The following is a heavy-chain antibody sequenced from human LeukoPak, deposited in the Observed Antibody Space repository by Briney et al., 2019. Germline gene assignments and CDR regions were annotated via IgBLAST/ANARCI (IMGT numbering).Heavy chain of an antibody. CDR3: ARLGSSGYSVGLYDY. V-gene: IGHV4-34*01. J-gene: IGHJ4*02. Sequence: PSETLSLTCAVYGGSFSGYYWSWIRQPPGKGLEWIGEINHSGSTNYNPSLKSRVTISVDTSKNQFSLKLSSVTAADTAVYYCARLGSSGYSVGLYDYWGQGTLVTVSS. CDR1: GGSFSGYY. CDR2: INHSGST. D-gene: IGHD3-22*01.